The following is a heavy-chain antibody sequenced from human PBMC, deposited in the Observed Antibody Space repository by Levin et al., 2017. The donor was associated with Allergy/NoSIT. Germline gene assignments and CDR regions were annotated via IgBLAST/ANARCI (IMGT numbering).Heavy chain of an antibody. CDR1: GGSISSYY. CDR2: IYYSGST. Sequence: SETLSLTCTVSGGSISSYYWSWIRQPPGKGLEWIGHIYYSGSTNYNPSLKSRVTISVDTSKNQFSLKLSSVTAADTAVYYCATERSYSSGWYEGYFQHWGQGTLVTVSS. V-gene: IGHV4-59*01. CDR3: ATERSYSSGWYEGYFQH. J-gene: IGHJ1*01. D-gene: IGHD6-19*01.